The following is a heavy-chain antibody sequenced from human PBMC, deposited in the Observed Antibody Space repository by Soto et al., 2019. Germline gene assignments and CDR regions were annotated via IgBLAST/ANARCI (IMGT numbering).Heavy chain of an antibody. CDR2: IFPGGDT. D-gene: IGHD3-9*01. CDR3: AKGSRYFDWLSSAFDI. Sequence: GGSLRLSCAASGLIFNTKYISWVRRAPGKGLEWVSVIFPGGDTFYAASVKGRFSISRDNSKNTVYLQMNSLRVEDTAVYYCAKGSRYFDWLSSAFDIWGQGTMVTVSS. J-gene: IGHJ3*02. CDR1: GLIFNTKY. V-gene: IGHV3-66*01.